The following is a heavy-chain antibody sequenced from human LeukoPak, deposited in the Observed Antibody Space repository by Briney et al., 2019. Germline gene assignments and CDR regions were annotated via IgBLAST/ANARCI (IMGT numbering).Heavy chain of an antibody. V-gene: IGHV4-59*01. D-gene: IGHD1/OR15-1a*01. CDR1: GGSIDVYY. J-gene: IGHJ4*02. CDR3: ARGRNKWGNFDY. CDR2: INNSGRT. Sequence: PSETLSLTCTVSGGSIDVYYWNWIRQPPGKGLEWLGNINNSGRTNYSPSLKSRATVSVGTSKNQFFLKLNSVTAADTAVYYCARGRNKWGNFDYWGQGTLVTVSS.